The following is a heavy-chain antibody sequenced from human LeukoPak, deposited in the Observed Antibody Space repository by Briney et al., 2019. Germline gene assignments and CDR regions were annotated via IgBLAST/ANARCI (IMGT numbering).Heavy chain of an antibody. CDR3: ARAPASGWQQTAPFDI. Sequence: ASVKVSCKASGYTFTSYYMHWVRQAPGQGLEWMGIINPSGGSTSYAQKFQGRVTMTRDMSTSTVYMELSSLRSEDMAVYYCARAPASGWQQTAPFDIWGQGTMVTVSS. CDR1: GYTFTSYY. V-gene: IGHV1-46*01. D-gene: IGHD6-19*01. J-gene: IGHJ3*02. CDR2: INPSGGST.